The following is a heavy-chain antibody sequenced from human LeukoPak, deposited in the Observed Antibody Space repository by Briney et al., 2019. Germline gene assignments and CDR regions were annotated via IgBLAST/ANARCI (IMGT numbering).Heavy chain of an antibody. CDR1: GGSISPYF. J-gene: IGHJ3*02. D-gene: IGHD6-13*01. CDR2: IAYSGSA. CDR3: ARDLYSSRTNDAFVI. Sequence: SETLSLTCTVSGGSISPYFWSWIRQPPGKGLEWIGFIAYSGSANYNASLKSRVSISVDMSKNQFSLKLSSVTAADTAVYYCARDLYSSRTNDAFVIWGQGTMVTVSS. V-gene: IGHV4-59*01.